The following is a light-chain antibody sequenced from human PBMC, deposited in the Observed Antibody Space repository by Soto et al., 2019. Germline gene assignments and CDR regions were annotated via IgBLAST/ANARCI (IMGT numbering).Light chain of an antibody. CDR3: QQSYSAPYT. Sequence: DIQMTQSPSSLSASVGDRVTITCRASQSIRSYLNWYQQKPGKAPKVLIYTDYTLQSGVPSRFSGSGSGTDFTLTISSLQPEDFATYYCQQSYSAPYTFGQGTNLEIK. CDR2: TDY. V-gene: IGKV1-39*01. J-gene: IGKJ2*01. CDR1: QSIRSY.